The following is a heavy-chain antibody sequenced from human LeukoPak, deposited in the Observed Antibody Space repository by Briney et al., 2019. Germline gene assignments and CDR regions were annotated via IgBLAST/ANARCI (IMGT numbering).Heavy chain of an antibody. CDR2: INPNSGGT. D-gene: IGHD2-2*01. J-gene: IGHJ5*02. Sequence: ASVKVSCKASGYTFTGYYVHWVRPAPGEGLEWMGRINPNSGGTNYAQKFQGRVTLTRDTAISTAYMELSRLRSDDTAVYYCATYCSSTSCPNWFDPWGQGTLVTVPS. V-gene: IGHV1-2*06. CDR3: ATYCSSTSCPNWFDP. CDR1: GYTFTGYY.